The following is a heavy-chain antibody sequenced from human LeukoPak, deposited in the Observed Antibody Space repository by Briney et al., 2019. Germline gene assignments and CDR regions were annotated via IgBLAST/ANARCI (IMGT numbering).Heavy chain of an antibody. D-gene: IGHD3-22*01. CDR1: GFTFSSYS. CDR2: ISSSSSYI. CDR3: VRELYYYDSSGYYPPGY. J-gene: IGHJ4*02. V-gene: IGHV3-21*01. Sequence: GGSLRLSCAASGFTFSSYSMNWVRQAPGKGLEWVSSISSSSSYIYYADSVKGRFTISRDNAKNSLCLQMNSLRAEDTAVNYCVRELYYYDSSGYYPPGYWGQGTLVTVSS.